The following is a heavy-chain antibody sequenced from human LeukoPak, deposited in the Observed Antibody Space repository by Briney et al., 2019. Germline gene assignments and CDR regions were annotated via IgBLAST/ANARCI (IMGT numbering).Heavy chain of an antibody. V-gene: IGHV3-33*01. CDR2: IWYDGSNK. Sequence: GGSLRLSCAASGFTFSSYGMHCVRQAPGKGLEWVAVIWYDGSNKYYADSVKGRFTISRDNSKNTLYLQMNSLRAEDTAVYYCARDRDYGSGSYYPDYWGQGTLVTVSS. CDR3: ARDRDYGSGSYYPDY. CDR1: GFTFSSYG. D-gene: IGHD3-10*01. J-gene: IGHJ4*02.